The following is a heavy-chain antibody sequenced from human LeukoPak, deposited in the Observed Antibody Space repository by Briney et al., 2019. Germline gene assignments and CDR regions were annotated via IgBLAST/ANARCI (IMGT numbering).Heavy chain of an antibody. D-gene: IGHD3-10*01. J-gene: IGHJ6*03. CDR1: GGSTSSSSYY. Sequence: SETLSLTCTVSGGSTSSSSYYWGWIRQPPGKGLEWIGSIYYSGSTYYNPSLKSRVTISVDTSKNQFSLKLSSVTAADTAVYYCARVKIGFGESYYMDVWGKGTTVTVSS. CDR2: IYYSGST. V-gene: IGHV4-39*07. CDR3: ARVKIGFGESYYMDV.